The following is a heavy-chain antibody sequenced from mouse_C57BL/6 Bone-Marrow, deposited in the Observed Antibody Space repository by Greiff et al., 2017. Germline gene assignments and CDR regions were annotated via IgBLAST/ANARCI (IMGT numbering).Heavy chain of an antibody. CDR2: FDPENGDT. J-gene: IGHJ1*03. V-gene: IGHV14-4*01. CDR1: GFNIKDDY. Sequence: VQLKQSGAELVRPGASVKLSCTASGFNIKDDYMHWVKQRPEQGLEWIGWFDPENGDTEYASKFQGKATITAYTSSNTAYLQLSSLTSEDAAVYYCTTGGYFDVWGTGTTVTVSS. CDR3: TTGGYFDV.